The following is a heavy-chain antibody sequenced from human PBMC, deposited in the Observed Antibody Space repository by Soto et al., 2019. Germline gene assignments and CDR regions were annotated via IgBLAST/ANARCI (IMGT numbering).Heavy chain of an antibody. CDR3: ATWRGSSSLGFDA. CDR1: GFTFSSSW. J-gene: IGHJ4*02. D-gene: IGHD6-6*01. V-gene: IGHV3-74*01. CDR2: VNSDGSSK. Sequence: EVQLVESGGGLVQPGGSRRLSCAASGFTFSSSWVHWVRQAPGKGLVWVSRVNSDGSSKSYADSVKGRFTISRDNAKNTVYLQMTSLRGEETAVYYCATWRGSSSLGFDAWGQGTLVTVSS.